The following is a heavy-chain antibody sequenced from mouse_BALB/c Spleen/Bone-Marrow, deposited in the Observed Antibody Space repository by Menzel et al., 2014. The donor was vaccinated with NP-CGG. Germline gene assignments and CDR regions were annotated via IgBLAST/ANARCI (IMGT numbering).Heavy chain of an antibody. J-gene: IGHJ3*01. Sequence: QVQLKESGTELMKPGASVKISCKATGYAFSTYWIQWIKQRPGHGLDWIGEISPGTGNTNNNEKFRGKATFTADASSNTAYMQLSSLTSEDSAVYFCAIIGYQAWFTYWGQGTLVPVSP. CDR3: AIIGYQAWFTY. CDR1: GYAFSTYW. CDR2: ISPGTGNT. V-gene: IGHV1-9*01. D-gene: IGHD2-2*01.